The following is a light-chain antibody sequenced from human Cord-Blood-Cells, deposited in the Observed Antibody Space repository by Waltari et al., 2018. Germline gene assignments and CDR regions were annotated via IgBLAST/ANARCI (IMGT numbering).Light chain of an antibody. Sequence: EIVITQSHHSLAVSLGERATINSKSTQSVLYSSNNKNYLAWYQQNTGQPPKLLIYWASTREAGVPDRFSGSGSGTDFTLTISSLQAEDVAVYYCQQYYSTPTFGQGTKLDIK. V-gene: IGKV4-1*01. CDR2: WAS. J-gene: IGKJ2*01. CDR1: QSVLYSSNNKNY. CDR3: QQYYSTPT.